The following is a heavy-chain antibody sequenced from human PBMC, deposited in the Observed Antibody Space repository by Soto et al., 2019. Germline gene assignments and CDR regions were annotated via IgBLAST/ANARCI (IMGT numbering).Heavy chain of an antibody. V-gene: IGHV3-23*01. CDR3: AKGYYYDSSGYNWFDP. J-gene: IGHJ5*02. Sequence: GGSLRLSCAASGFTFSTYAMSWVRQAPGKGLEWVSAISGSGGSTYYADSVKGRFTISRDNSKNTLYLQMNSLRAEDTAVYYCAKGYYYDSSGYNWFDPWGQGTLVTVSS. CDR1: GFTFSTYA. D-gene: IGHD3-22*01. CDR2: ISGSGGST.